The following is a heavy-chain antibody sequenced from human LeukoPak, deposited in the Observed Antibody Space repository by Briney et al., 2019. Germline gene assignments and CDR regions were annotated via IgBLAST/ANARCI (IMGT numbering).Heavy chain of an antibody. V-gene: IGHV3-30*02. CDR2: IRYDGSNK. J-gene: IGHJ4*02. D-gene: IGHD5-12*01. CDR1: GFTFSSYG. Sequence: GGSLRLSCAASGFTFSSYGMHWVRQAPGKGLEWVAFIRYDGSNKYYADSVKGRFTISRDNSKNTLYLQMNSLRSEDTAVYYCARGKGSGYEGYYDYWGQGTLVTVSS. CDR3: ARGKGSGYEGYYDY.